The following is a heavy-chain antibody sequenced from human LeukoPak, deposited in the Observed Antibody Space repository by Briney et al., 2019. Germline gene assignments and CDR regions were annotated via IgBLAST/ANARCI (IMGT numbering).Heavy chain of an antibody. D-gene: IGHD1-26*01. CDR2: ISYDGSNK. V-gene: IGHV3-30*04. Sequence: GGSLRLSCAASGFTFSSYAMHWVRQAPGKGLEWVAVISYDGSNKYYADSVKGRFTISRDNSKNTLYLQMNSLRDEDTAVYYCAKDRVGATLYFDYWGQGTLVTVSS. J-gene: IGHJ4*02. CDR3: AKDRVGATLYFDY. CDR1: GFTFSSYA.